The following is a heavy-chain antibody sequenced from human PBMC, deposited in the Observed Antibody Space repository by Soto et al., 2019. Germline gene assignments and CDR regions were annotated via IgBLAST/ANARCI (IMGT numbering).Heavy chain of an antibody. CDR1: GFTFSSYA. Sequence: PGGSLRLSCAASGFTFSSYAMSWVRQAPGKGLEWVSAISGSGGSTYYAVSVKGRFTISRDNSKNTLYLQMNSLRAEDTAVYYCAKCLYSSSCTLGGWFDPWGQGTLVTVSS. CDR2: ISGSGGST. D-gene: IGHD6-13*01. J-gene: IGHJ5*02. CDR3: AKCLYSSSCTLGGWFDP. V-gene: IGHV3-23*01.